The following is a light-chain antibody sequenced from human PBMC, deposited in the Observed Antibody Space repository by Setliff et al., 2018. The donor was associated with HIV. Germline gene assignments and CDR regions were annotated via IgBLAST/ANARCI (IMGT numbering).Light chain of an antibody. CDR3: CSYTGSGDV. CDR1: SSGLGGYNY. V-gene: IGLV2-14*01. J-gene: IGLJ1*01. CDR2: EVS. Sequence: QSALTQPASVSGSPGQSITISCTGTSSGLGGYNYVSWYQQHPGKAPKLMIYEVSNRPSGVSNRFSGSKSGNTASLTISGLQAEDEADYYCCSYTGSGDVFGTGTKVTVL.